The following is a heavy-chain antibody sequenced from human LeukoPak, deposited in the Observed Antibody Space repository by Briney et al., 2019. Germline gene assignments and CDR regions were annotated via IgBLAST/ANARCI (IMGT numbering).Heavy chain of an antibody. V-gene: IGHV3-30*04. J-gene: IGHJ4*02. CDR2: ISYDGSNK. Sequence: GRSLRLSCAASGFIFSSYAMHWVRQAPGKGLEWVAVISYDGSNKYYADSVKGRFTISRDNSKNTLYLQMNSLRAEDTAVYYCARGVWFGELLSYFDYWGQGTLVTVSS. CDR1: GFIFSSYA. CDR3: ARGVWFGELLSYFDY. D-gene: IGHD3-10*01.